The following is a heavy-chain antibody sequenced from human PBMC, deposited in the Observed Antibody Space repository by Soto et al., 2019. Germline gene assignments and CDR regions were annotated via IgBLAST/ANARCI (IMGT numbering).Heavy chain of an antibody. CDR2: IYYSGST. V-gene: IGHV4-30-4*01. CDR1: GGSISSADYH. Sequence: QVQLQESGPGLVEPSQTLFLTCTVSGGSISSADYHWSWIRQPPGKGLEWIGYIYYSGSTYYNPSLESRLTISVDTSKDQFSLKLSYVTAADTAVYYCARDAYFDSSGYDYWGQGTLVTVSS. J-gene: IGHJ4*02. D-gene: IGHD3-22*01. CDR3: ARDAYFDSSGYDY.